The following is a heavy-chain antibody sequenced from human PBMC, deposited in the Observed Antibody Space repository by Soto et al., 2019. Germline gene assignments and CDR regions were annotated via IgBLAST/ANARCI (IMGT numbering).Heavy chain of an antibody. V-gene: IGHV3-23*01. CDR2: ISADGTRT. CDR3: AQNFDY. CDR1: GFTFSRYS. Sequence: GGSLSLSCSASGFTFSRYSMTWVRQGPEKGLEWVSEISADGTRTYYADSVKGRFTVSRDNSKNTLYPQMNSLRAEDTAVYYCAQNFDYWGQGTLVTVSS. J-gene: IGHJ4*02.